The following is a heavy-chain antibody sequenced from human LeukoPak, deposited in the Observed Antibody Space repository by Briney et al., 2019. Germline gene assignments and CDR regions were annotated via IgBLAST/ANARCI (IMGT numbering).Heavy chain of an antibody. D-gene: IGHD5-12*01. CDR1: GYSISSGYY. J-gene: IGHJ4*02. CDR3: ARENMVATMVDY. V-gene: IGHV4-38-2*02. CDR2: IYHSGST. Sequence: SETLSLTCTVPGYSISSGYYWGWIRQPPGKGLEWIGGIYHSGSTYYNPSLKSRVTISVDTSKNHSSLKLTSVTAADTAVYYCARENMVATMVDYWGQGTLVTVSS.